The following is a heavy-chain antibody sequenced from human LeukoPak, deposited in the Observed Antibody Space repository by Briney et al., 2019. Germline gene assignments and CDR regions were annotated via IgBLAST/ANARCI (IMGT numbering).Heavy chain of an antibody. D-gene: IGHD5-18*01. CDR1: GGSISSYY. CDR3: ASRGYNNGNGPFDY. CDR2: IYYIGST. Sequence: SETLSLTCTVSGGSISSYYWSWIRQPPGKGLEWIGYIYYIGSTNYNPSLESRATISLDTSKNQFSLGLSSVTAADTAVYYCASRGYNNGNGPFDYWGQGTLVTVSS. V-gene: IGHV4-59*01. J-gene: IGHJ4*02.